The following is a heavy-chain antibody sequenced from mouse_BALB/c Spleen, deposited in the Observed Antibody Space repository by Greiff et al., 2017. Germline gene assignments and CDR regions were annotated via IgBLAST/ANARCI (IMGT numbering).Heavy chain of an antibody. Sequence: QVQLQQSGAELAKPGASVKMSCKASGYTFTSYWMHWVKRRPGQGLEWIGYINPSTGYTEYNQKFKDKATLTADKSSSTAYMQLSSLTSEDSAVYYCARATVPFAYWGQGTLVTVSA. D-gene: IGHD1-1*01. CDR3: ARATVPFAY. CDR1: GYTFTSYW. CDR2: INPSTGYT. J-gene: IGHJ3*01. V-gene: IGHV1-7*01.